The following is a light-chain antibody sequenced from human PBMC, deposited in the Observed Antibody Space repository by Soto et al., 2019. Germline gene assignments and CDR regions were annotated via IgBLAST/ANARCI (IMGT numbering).Light chain of an antibody. CDR2: AIS. CDR1: QGHLSW. Sequence: DIQLTQSPSSVSALVGDRVTITCRASQGHLSWIGWYQQKPGKAPKLLIYAISSLQSGVPSRFSGSGSGASFTLTISGLQPEDVATYCCQQANSFPSFGPGTRLE. CDR3: QQANSFPS. J-gene: IGKJ5*01. V-gene: IGKV1D-12*01.